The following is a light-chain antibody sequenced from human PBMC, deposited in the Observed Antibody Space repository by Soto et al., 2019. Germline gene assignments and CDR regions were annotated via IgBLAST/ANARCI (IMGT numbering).Light chain of an antibody. CDR3: AAWDDSLNSPRML. J-gene: IGLJ2*01. V-gene: IGLV1-44*01. Sequence: QTVVTQPPSVSATPGQRVTISCSGTYSNIGTNTVAWYQRLPGTAPKLLIYSNNERPSGVPDRFSGSKSGSSASLAISGLQSADEADYYCAAWDDSLNSPRMLFGGGTKVTVL. CDR1: YSNIGTNT. CDR2: SNN.